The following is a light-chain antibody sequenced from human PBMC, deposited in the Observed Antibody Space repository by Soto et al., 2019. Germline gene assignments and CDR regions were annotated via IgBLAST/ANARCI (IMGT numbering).Light chain of an antibody. CDR3: QQRRSWPLT. V-gene: IGKV3-11*01. CDR2: DGS. CDR1: QSISSY. J-gene: IGKJ4*01. Sequence: EIVLTQSPATLSLSPGERATLSCRASQSISSYLAWYQQKPGQAPRLLIYDGSNRATGIPARFSGSGSETDFTLTISSLEPEDFASYYCQQRRSWPLTFGGGTKVEIK.